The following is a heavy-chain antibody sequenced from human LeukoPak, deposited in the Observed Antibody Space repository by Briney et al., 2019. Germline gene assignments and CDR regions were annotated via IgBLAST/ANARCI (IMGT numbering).Heavy chain of an antibody. CDR1: GGTFSSYA. D-gene: IGHD5-18*01. CDR2: IIPIFGTA. J-gene: IGHJ3*02. Sequence: ASVKVSCKASGGTFSSYAISWVRQAPGQGLEWMGGIIPIFGTANYAQKLQGRVTMTTDTSTSTAYMELRSLRSDDTAVYYCARDPGILSTWIQLWFGAGSAFDIWGQGTMVTVSS. CDR3: ARDPGILSTWIQLWFGAGSAFDI. V-gene: IGHV1-69*05.